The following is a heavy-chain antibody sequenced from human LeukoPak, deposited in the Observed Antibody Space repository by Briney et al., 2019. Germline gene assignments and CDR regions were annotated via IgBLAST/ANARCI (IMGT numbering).Heavy chain of an antibody. CDR3: ARAQVGSGWYNGDY. Sequence: PGGSLRLSCAASGFTFSSYAMHWVRQAPGKGPEWVAVIWYDGSNKYYADSVKGRFTISRDNSKNTLYLQMNSLRAEDTAVYYCARAQVGSGWYNGDYWGQGTLVTVSS. V-gene: IGHV3-33*01. J-gene: IGHJ4*02. CDR1: GFTFSSYA. CDR2: IWYDGSNK. D-gene: IGHD6-19*01.